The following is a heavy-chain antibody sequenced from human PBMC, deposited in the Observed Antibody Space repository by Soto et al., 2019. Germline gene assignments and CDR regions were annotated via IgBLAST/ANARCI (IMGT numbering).Heavy chain of an antibody. CDR1: GFTVSSNY. Sequence: EVQLVESGGGLVQPGGSLRLSCAASGFTVSSNYMSWVRQAPGKGLEWVSVIYSGGSTYYADSVKGRFTISRHNSKNTLYLQMNSLRAEDTAVYYCARDKVVTARFDWYFDLWGRGTLVTVSS. J-gene: IGHJ2*01. CDR2: IYSGGST. D-gene: IGHD2-21*02. CDR3: ARDKVVTARFDWYFDL. V-gene: IGHV3-53*04.